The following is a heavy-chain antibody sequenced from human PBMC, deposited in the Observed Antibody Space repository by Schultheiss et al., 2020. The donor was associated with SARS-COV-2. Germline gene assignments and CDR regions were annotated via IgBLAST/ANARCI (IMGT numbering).Heavy chain of an antibody. V-gene: IGHV4-39*07. CDR3: ARSGPEYFQH. J-gene: IGHJ1*01. CDR2: INHSGST. Sequence: SETLSLTCTVSGGSISSSSYYWGWIRQPPGKGLEWIGEINHSGSTNYNPSLKSRVTISVDTSKNQFSLKLSSVTAADTAVYYCARSGPEYFQHWGQGTLVTVSS. D-gene: IGHD5-12*01. CDR1: GGSISSSSYY.